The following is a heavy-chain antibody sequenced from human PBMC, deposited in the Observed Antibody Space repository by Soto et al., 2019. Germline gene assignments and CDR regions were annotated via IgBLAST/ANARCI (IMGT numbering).Heavy chain of an antibody. Sequence: GGSLRLSCAASGFTFSSYAMSWVRLAPGKGLEWVSAISGSGGSTYYADSVKGRFTISRDNSKNTLYLQMNSLRAEDTAVYYCAKEYCSSTSCWDYYYGMDVWGQGTTVTVS. D-gene: IGHD2-2*01. V-gene: IGHV3-23*01. CDR3: AKEYCSSTSCWDYYYGMDV. CDR2: ISGSGGST. J-gene: IGHJ6*02. CDR1: GFTFSSYA.